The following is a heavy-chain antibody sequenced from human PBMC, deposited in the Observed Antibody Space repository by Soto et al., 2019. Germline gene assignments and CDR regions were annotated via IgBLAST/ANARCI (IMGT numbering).Heavy chain of an antibody. Sequence: GASVKVSCKASGYTFTSYGISWVRQAPGQGLEWMGWISAYNGNTNYAQKLQGRVTMTTDTSTSTAYMELRSLRSDDTAVYYCARVRDSSGYYYPRYWGQGTLVTVSS. V-gene: IGHV1-18*04. J-gene: IGHJ4*02. CDR1: GYTFTSYG. CDR2: ISAYNGNT. CDR3: ARVRDSSGYYYPRY. D-gene: IGHD3-22*01.